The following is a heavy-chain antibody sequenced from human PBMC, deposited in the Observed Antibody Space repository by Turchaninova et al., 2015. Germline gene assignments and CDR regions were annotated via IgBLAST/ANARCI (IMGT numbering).Heavy chain of an antibody. CDR1: GYTFPDYY. Sequence: QVQLVQSGTEVKQPGASVKVSCKASGYTFPDYYLHWLRQAPGQGLEWMGRLNTKTGGQTYARXXHGXVXMTXETSIXXLYXXXSSLRSDXXAGYYCGRGDSGDNLXYWGQXTLVTVSS. CDR2: LNTKTGGQ. J-gene: IGHJ4*02. V-gene: IGHV1-2*06. D-gene: IGHD3/OR15-3a*01. CDR3: GRGDSGDNLXY.